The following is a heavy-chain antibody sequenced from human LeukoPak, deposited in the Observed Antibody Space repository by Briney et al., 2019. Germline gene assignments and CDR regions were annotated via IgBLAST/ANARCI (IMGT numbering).Heavy chain of an antibody. D-gene: IGHD2-2*01. V-gene: IGHV1-69*13. Sequence: SVKVSCTASGGTFSSYAISWVRQAPGQGLEWMGGIIPIFGTANYAQKFQGRVTITADESTSTAYMELSSLRSEDTAVYYCARAVSYCSSTSCPFDYWGQGTLVTVSS. J-gene: IGHJ4*02. CDR1: GGTFSSYA. CDR3: ARAVSYCSSTSCPFDY. CDR2: IIPIFGTA.